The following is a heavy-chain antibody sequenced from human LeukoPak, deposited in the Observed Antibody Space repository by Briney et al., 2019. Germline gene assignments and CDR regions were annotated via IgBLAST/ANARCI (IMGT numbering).Heavy chain of an antibody. CDR2: TYYRSTWYN. Sequence: SQTLSLTCAISGDSVSSNSVTWNWIRQSPSRGLEWLGRTYYRSTWYNDYAVSVRGRITVNPDTSRNQFSLHLNSVTPEDTAVYYCARRLTQYDCFDPWGQGVLVTVSS. J-gene: IGHJ5*02. CDR1: GDSVSSNSVT. V-gene: IGHV6-1*01. CDR3: ARRLTQYDCFDP. D-gene: IGHD2-2*01.